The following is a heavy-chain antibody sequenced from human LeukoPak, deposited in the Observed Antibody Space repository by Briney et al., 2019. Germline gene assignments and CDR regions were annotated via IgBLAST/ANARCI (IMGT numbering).Heavy chain of an antibody. Sequence: GRSLRLSCAASGFTFSSYAMHWVRQAPGKGLEWVAVISYDGSNKYYADSVKGRFTISRDNSKNTLYLQMNSLRAEDTAVYYCARGLPAGGVVPDYWGQGTLVTVSS. CDR1: GFTFSSYA. J-gene: IGHJ4*02. V-gene: IGHV3-30-3*01. D-gene: IGHD3-3*01. CDR3: ARGLPAGGVVPDY. CDR2: ISYDGSNK.